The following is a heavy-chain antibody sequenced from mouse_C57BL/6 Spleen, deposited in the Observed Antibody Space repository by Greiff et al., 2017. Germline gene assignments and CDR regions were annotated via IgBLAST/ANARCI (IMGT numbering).Heavy chain of an antibody. J-gene: IGHJ2*01. CDR2: INPNNGGT. CDR3: ARPIITTVVSYFDY. Sequence: EVQLVESGPELVKPGASVKIPCKASGYTFTDYNMDWVKQSHGKSLEWIGDINPNNGGTIYNQKFKGKATLTVDKSSSTAYMELRSLTSEDTAVYYCARPIITTVVSYFDYWGQGTTLTVSS. V-gene: IGHV1-18*01. D-gene: IGHD1-1*01. CDR1: GYTFTDYN.